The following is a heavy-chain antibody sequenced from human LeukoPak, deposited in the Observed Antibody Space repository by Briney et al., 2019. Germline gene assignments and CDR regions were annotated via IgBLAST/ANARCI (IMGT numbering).Heavy chain of an antibody. D-gene: IGHD6-6*01. V-gene: IGHV4-4*07. CDR2: IYIDGST. Sequence: SETLSLTCTVSGGSVSSYYWSWIRQPAGKGLEWIGRIYIDGSTNYNPSLKSRVAMSVDTSKNQFSLKLSSVTAADTAVYYCAREQSSSTSRRLDYWGQGTLVTVSS. CDR1: GGSVSSYY. J-gene: IGHJ4*02. CDR3: AREQSSSTSRRLDY.